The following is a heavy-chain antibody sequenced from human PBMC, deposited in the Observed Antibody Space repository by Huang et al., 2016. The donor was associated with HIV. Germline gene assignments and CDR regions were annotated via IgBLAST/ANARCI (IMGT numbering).Heavy chain of an antibody. J-gene: IGHJ3*02. CDR2: IYYRWIP. D-gene: IGHD5-12*01. CDR3: ARGPSPWLQEAFDI. Sequence: QVQLQESGPGLVKPSETLSLTCTVSGGSISSYYWSWIRQPPGKGLEGIGYIYYRWIPNYNPALKSRVTISVDTSKNQFSLKLRSVTAADTAVYYCARGPSPWLQEAFDIWGQGTMVTVSS. V-gene: IGHV4-59*01. CDR1: GGSISSYY.